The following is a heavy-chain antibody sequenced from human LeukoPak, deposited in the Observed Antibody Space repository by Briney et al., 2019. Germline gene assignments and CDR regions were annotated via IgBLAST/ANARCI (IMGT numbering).Heavy chain of an antibody. V-gene: IGHV1-18*01. CDR1: GDTFTSYA. J-gene: IGHJ4*02. Sequence: ASVKVSCKASGDTFTSYAITWVRQAPGQGLQWLGWISASNGNTNYAQKFRDRVTMSTDTSTGTAYLDVRSLTSDDTAVYYCARDHSNWNYAPDFWGQGTLVIVSS. CDR3: ARDHSNWNYAPDF. CDR2: ISASNGNT. D-gene: IGHD1-7*01.